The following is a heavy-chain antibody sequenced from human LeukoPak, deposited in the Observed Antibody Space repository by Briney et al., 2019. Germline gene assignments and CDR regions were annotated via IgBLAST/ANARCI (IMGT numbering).Heavy chain of an antibody. CDR2: INQDGSAE. Sequence: GGSLRLSCAASGFTFSTYSMRWVRQAPGKGLDWVASINQDGSAEYYVDSVRGRFTISRDNAKNSLYLQVNSLRVDDTAVYYCVRLFGGVTTFDYWGQGTLVTVSS. V-gene: IGHV3-7*01. J-gene: IGHJ4*02. D-gene: IGHD4-17*01. CDR3: VRLFGGVTTFDY. CDR1: GFTFSTYS.